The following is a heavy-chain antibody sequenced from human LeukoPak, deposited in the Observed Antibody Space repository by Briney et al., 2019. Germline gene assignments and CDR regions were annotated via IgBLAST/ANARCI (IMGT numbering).Heavy chain of an antibody. Sequence: SQTLSLTCTVSGGSISSGSYYWSWIRQPAGKGLEWIGRIYTSGSTNYNPSLKSRVTISVDTSKNQFSLKLGSVTAADTAVYYCARDGGLRFLEWPHNWFDPWGQGTLVTVSS. J-gene: IGHJ5*02. CDR1: GGSISSGSYY. CDR2: IYTSGST. CDR3: ARDGGLRFLEWPHNWFDP. V-gene: IGHV4-61*02. D-gene: IGHD3-3*01.